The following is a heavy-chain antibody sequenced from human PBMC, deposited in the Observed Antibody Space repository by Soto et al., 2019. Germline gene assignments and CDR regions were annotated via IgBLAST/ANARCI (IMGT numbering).Heavy chain of an antibody. CDR3: TRAGASDWNYVSTSS. CDR2: ISANSGNT. D-gene: IGHD1-1*01. Sequence: ASVKVSCKASGYTFTTSGFNWVRQAPGQGLEWMGWISANSGNTNYAQKLQGRVTMTTDTSTSTVYMELRSLTSDDTAIYYCTRAGASDWNYVSTSSWGQGTLVTVSS. V-gene: IGHV1-18*04. CDR1: GYTFTTSG. J-gene: IGHJ4*02.